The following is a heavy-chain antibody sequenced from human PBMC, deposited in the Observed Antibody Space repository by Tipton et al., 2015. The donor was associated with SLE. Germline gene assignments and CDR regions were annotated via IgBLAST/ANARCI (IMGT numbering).Heavy chain of an antibody. V-gene: IGHV3-43*01. CDR2: ISWDGGST. CDR1: GFTFDDYT. D-gene: IGHD3-22*01. CDR3: AKDPGEDSSGYYSYYFDY. Sequence: SLRLSCAASGFTFDDYTMHWVRQAPGKGLEWVSLISWDGGSTYYADSVKGRFTISRDNSKNSLYLQMNSLRTEDTALYYCAKDPGEDSSGYYSYYFDYWGQGTLVTVSS. J-gene: IGHJ4*02.